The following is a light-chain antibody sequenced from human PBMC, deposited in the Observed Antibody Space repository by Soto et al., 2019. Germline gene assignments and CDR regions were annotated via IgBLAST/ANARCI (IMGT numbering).Light chain of an antibody. V-gene: IGKV2-24*01. CDR1: HGLVHSSGNTY. Sequence: VLTQTALSSPVTLGQSASISCRSSHGLVHSSGNTYLSWLHQRPGQHPRLLFFKVTERFAGAPDRFSASGAGTHFTLTISSVEAWDVGVYYCLQSTHFPCTFGHRTTVEV. CDR3: LQSTHFPCT. J-gene: IGKJ1*01. CDR2: KVT.